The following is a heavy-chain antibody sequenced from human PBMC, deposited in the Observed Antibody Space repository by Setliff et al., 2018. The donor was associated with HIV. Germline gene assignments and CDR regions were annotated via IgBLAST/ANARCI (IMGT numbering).Heavy chain of an antibody. Sequence: PGGSLRLSCTASGFTFGDYAMSWVRQAPGKGLEWIGFTRSKAYGGTTEYAASVKGRFTISRDDSKSIAYLQMNSLKTEDTAVYYCTRSRSGISGWGQGTLVTVSS. D-gene: IGHD1-26*01. CDR3: TRSRSGISG. J-gene: IGHJ4*02. CDR2: TRSKAYGGTT. V-gene: IGHV3-49*04. CDR1: GFTFGDYA.